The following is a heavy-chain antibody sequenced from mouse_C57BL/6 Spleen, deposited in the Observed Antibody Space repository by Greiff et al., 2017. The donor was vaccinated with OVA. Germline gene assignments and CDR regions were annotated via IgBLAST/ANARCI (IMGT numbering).Heavy chain of an antibody. J-gene: IGHJ1*03. V-gene: IGHV1-7*01. CDR1: GYTFTSYW. CDR3: ARSFDGYHWYVDV. D-gene: IGHD2-3*01. Sequence: VQLQQSGAELAKPGASVKLSCKASGYTFTSYWMHWVKQRPGQGLEWIGYINPSSGYTKYNQKFKDKATLTADKSSSTAYMQLSSLTDEDSAVYYCARSFDGYHWYVDVWGTGTTVTVSS. CDR2: INPSSGYT.